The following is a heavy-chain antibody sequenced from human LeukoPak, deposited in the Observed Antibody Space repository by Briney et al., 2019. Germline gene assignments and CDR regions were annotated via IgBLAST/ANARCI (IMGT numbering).Heavy chain of an antibody. CDR2: IINSGGTT. Sequence: GGSLIRSSSASGFTFISYSMTWVLQAPGEGLEWGSGIINSGGTTYYADSVKGRCTISRDNPKNTLYHQITTLRTDDTAGYYCANIAHNWNSPRGCFDSWGQGTMVTVSS. D-gene: IGHD1-7*01. CDR1: GFTFISYS. V-gene: IGHV3-23*01. CDR3: ANIAHNWNSPRGCFDS. J-gene: IGHJ5*01.